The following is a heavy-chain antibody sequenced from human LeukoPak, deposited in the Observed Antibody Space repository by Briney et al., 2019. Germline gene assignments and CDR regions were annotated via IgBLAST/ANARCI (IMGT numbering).Heavy chain of an antibody. CDR3: ARGLRFLVV. Sequence: SETLSLTCTVSGDSISSSNWFWGWIRLPPGKGPEWIGSIYNSGNSYYNPSLKSRVTISVDTSKNQFSLKLSFVTAADTAVYYCARGLRFLVVWGQGTTVTVSS. J-gene: IGHJ6*02. V-gene: IGHV4-39*07. CDR1: GDSISSSNWF. D-gene: IGHD3-3*01. CDR2: IYNSGNS.